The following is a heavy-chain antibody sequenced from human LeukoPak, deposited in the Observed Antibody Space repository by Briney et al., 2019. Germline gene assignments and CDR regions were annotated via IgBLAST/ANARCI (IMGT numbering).Heavy chain of an antibody. J-gene: IGHJ3*02. CDR1: GGSISSTNW. CDR2: IYHTGSP. D-gene: IGHD2-21*01. CDR3: ARHIRGSGAFDI. Sequence: SETLSLTCAVSGGSISSTNWWSWVRQPPGKGLEWIGEIYHTGSPNYNSSLKSRATISVDTSKNQFSLKLSSVTAADTAVYYCARHIRGSGAFDIWGQGTMVTVSS. V-gene: IGHV4-4*02.